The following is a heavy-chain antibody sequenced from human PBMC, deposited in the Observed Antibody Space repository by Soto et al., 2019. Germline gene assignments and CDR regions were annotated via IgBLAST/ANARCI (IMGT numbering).Heavy chain of an antibody. D-gene: IGHD3-10*01. Sequence: EEQLVESGGGLVKPGGSLRLSCAASGFTFSSYSMDWVRQAPGKGLEWVSFVSSYSTYIYYADSVRGRFTISRDNARNSLYLQMSNLRAEDTAVYFCARAPYYGSGSYYRDYYYYYMDVWGKGTPVTVSS. CDR3: ARAPYYGSGSYYRDYYYYYMDV. V-gene: IGHV3-21*01. J-gene: IGHJ6*03. CDR2: VSSYSTYI. CDR1: GFTFSSYS.